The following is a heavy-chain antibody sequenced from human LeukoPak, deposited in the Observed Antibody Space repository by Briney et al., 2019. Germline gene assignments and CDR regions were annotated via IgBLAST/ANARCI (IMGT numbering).Heavy chain of an antibody. CDR1: GYTFTGYY. Sequence: ASVKVSCKASGYTFTGYYMNWVRQAPGQGLEWMGWINPNSGGTNYAQKFQGRVTMTRDTSISTAYMELSRLRSDDTAVYYCARTYGVGATPDYWGQGTLVTVSS. CDR2: INPNSGGT. V-gene: IGHV1-2*02. J-gene: IGHJ4*02. D-gene: IGHD1-26*01. CDR3: ARTYGVGATPDY.